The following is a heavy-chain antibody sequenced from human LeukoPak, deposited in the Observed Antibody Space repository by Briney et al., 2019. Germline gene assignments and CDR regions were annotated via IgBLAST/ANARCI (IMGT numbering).Heavy chain of an antibody. V-gene: IGHV3-23*01. Sequence: GGSLRLSCVASGFTFNSFALTWVRQAPGKGPEWVSGILQSGGTTYYADSVKGRFTISRDNSKNTVYLQMNSLRAEDTAVYYCAKTTTGYSSGRFPGWPVDYWGQGTLVTVSS. CDR1: GFTFNSFA. CDR2: ILQSGGTT. CDR3: AKTTTGYSSGRFPGWPVDY. D-gene: IGHD6-19*01. J-gene: IGHJ4*02.